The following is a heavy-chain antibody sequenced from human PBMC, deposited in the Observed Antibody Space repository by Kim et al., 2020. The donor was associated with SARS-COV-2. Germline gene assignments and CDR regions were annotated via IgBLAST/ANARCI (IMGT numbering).Heavy chain of an antibody. V-gene: IGHV3-15*01. CDR2: IKSKTDGGTT. CDR1: GFTFSNAW. CDR3: TTDPEDYYGMDV. J-gene: IGHJ6*02. Sequence: GGSLRLSCAASGFTFSNAWMSWVRQAPGKGLEWVGRIKSKTDGGTTDYAAPVKGRFTISRDDSKNTLYLQMNSLKTEDTAVYYCTTDPEDYYGMDVWGQGTAVTVSS.